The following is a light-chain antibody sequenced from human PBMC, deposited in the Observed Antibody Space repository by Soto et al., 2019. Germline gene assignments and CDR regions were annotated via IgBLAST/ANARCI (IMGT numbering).Light chain of an antibody. CDR2: EVT. V-gene: IGLV2-8*01. CDR1: SSDIGAYNY. J-gene: IGLJ1*01. CDR3: SSHGGADNFYV. Sequence: QSVLTPPPSASGTRGQSVTISCPGPSSDIGAYNYVSWYQQHPGKVPKLIIHEVTRRPSGVPDRFSASKSGNTASLTVSGLQAEDEADYYCSSHGGADNFYVFGTGTKVTVL.